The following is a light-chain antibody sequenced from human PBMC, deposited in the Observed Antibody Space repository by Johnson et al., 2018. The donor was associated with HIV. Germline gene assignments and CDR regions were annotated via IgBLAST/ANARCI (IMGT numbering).Light chain of an antibody. Sequence: QSALTQPPSVSAAPGQKVTISCSGSSSNIGKNHVSWYQQFPGTAPKLLVYEDDKRPSGIPDRFSGSKSGTSATLGITGLQTGDEADYYCGTWDSSLSVLYVFGTGTKVTVL. CDR2: EDD. CDR3: GTWDSSLSVLYV. CDR1: SSNIGKNH. J-gene: IGLJ1*01. V-gene: IGLV1-51*02.